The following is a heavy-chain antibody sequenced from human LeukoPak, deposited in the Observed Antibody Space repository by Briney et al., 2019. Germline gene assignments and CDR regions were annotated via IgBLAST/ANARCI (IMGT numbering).Heavy chain of an antibody. CDR1: GGSISSYY. D-gene: IGHD4-23*01. V-gene: IGHV4-59*08. CDR3: ARVSLNSYGGVFYFDY. J-gene: IGHJ4*02. CDR2: IYYSGST. Sequence: PSETLSLTCTVSGGSISSYYWSWIRQPPGKGLEWIGYIYYSGSTNYNPSLKSRVTISVDPSKNQFSLKLSSVTAADTAVYYCARVSLNSYGGVFYFDYWGQGTLVTVSS.